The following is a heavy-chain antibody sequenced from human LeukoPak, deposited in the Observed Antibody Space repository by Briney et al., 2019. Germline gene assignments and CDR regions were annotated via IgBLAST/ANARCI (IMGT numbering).Heavy chain of an antibody. V-gene: IGHV4-59*01. CDR3: ARGPGPNWFDP. J-gene: IGHJ5*02. CDR2: VYYSGST. CDR1: GGSLYSYY. Sequence: SETLSLTCTVSGGSLYSYYWSWIRQPPGKGLEWIGYVYYSGSTNYTPSLKSRVTISVDTSKNQFSLKLSSVTAADTAVYYCARGPGPNWFDPWGQGTLVTVSS.